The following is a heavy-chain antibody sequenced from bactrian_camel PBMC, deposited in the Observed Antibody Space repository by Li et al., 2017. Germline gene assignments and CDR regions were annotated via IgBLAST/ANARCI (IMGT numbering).Heavy chain of an antibody. CDR2: IESSGGTT. J-gene: IGHJ4*01. V-gene: IGHV3S1*01. CDR3: AAVAEGRTVEGGVSLWTLFESGY. D-gene: IGHD3*01. Sequence: HVQLVESGGGSVQAGGSLRLSCAASGYNVGQRCMGWFRQAPGKGLERVSRIESSGGTTSYADSVKGRFTISRDNAKNTLYLQMNSLKTEDTAMYYCAAVAEGRTVEGGVSLWTLFESGYWGQGTQVTVS. CDR1: GYNVGQRC.